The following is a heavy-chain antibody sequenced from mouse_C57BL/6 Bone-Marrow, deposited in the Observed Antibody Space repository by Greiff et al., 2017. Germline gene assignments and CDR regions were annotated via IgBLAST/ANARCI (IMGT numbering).Heavy chain of an antibody. V-gene: IGHV14-4*01. Sequence: VQLQQSGAELVRPGASVKLSCTASGFNIKDDYMHWVKQRPEQGLEWIGWIDPENGDTEYASKFQGKATITAGTSSNTAYLQLSSLTSEDTAVYYCTTSHWYYDVWGTGTTVTVSS. CDR3: TTSHWYYDV. CDR1: GFNIKDDY. CDR2: IDPENGDT. J-gene: IGHJ1*03.